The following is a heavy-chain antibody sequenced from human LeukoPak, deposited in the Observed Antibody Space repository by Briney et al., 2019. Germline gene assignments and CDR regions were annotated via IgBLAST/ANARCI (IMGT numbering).Heavy chain of an antibody. CDR2: IYTSGST. V-gene: IGHV4-4*07. CDR3: AKGGSSWAPGGAYYYFYGMDV. Sequence: SETLSLTCTVSGDSISSYDWSWIRQPAGKGLEWIGRIYTSGSTNHNPSFKSRVSMSVDRSKSQFSLKLSSVTAADTAVYYCAKGGSSWAPGGAYYYFYGMDVWGQGTTVSVSS. CDR1: GDSISSYD. D-gene: IGHD6-13*01. J-gene: IGHJ6*02.